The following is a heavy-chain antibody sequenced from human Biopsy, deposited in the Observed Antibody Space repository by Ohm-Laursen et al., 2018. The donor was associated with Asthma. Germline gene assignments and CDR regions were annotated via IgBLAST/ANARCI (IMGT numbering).Heavy chain of an antibody. V-gene: IGHV4-34*01. J-gene: IGHJ6*02. D-gene: IGHD2-2*01. CDR1: GGSINIGGYY. CDR3: ARVVGGYCSSTSCYGGYYYGMDV. Sequence: TLSLTCTVSGGSINIGGYYWSWIRQPPGKGLEWIGEINHSGSTNYNPSPKSRVTISVDTSKNQFSLKLSSVTAADTAVYYCARVVGGYCSSTSCYGGYYYGMDVWGQGTTVTVSS. CDR2: INHSGST.